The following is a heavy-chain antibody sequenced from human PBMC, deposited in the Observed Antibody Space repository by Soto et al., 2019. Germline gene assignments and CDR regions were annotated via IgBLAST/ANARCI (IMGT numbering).Heavy chain of an antibody. D-gene: IGHD3-16*01. Sequence: QVRLQESGPGLVEPSGTLSLTCAVSGGSIYTDDWWTWVRQTPGKGLEEIGEVHQFVGTNYNPSLRSRVTISIDKSKNQFSLELTSVTAADTAVYYFANWGGQNLPRLYWGPGTLVTVSS. J-gene: IGHJ4*02. CDR2: VHQFVGT. V-gene: IGHV4-4*02. CDR3: ANWGGQNLPRLY. CDR1: GGSIYTDDW.